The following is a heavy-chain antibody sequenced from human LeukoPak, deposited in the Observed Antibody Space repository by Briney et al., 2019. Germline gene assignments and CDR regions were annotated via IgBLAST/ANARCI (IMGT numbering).Heavy chain of an antibody. CDR2: IYYSGST. J-gene: IGHJ3*02. V-gene: IGHV4-59*12. CDR3: ARGGSIVGTTPHDTFDI. Sequence: SETLSLTCTVSSASISSYYWSWIRQPPGKGLEWIGYIYYSGSTNYNPSLKSRVAISVDTSKNQVSLRLSSVTAADTAVYYCARGGSIVGTTPHDTFDIWGQGTVVTVSS. D-gene: IGHD1-26*01. CDR1: SASISSYY.